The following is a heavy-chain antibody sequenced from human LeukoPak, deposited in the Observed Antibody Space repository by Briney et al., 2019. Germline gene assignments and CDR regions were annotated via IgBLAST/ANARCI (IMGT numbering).Heavy chain of an antibody. CDR2: ISSSGSTI. CDR1: GFTVSSNY. CDR3: ARAGLKVYYDSSGYYTDYFDY. Sequence: GGSLRLSCAASGFTVSSNYMSWVRQAPGKGLEWVSYISSSGSTIYYADSVKSRFTISRDNAKNSLYLQMNSLRAEDTAVYYCARAGLKVYYDSSGYYTDYFDYWGQGTLVTVSS. D-gene: IGHD3-22*01. J-gene: IGHJ4*02. V-gene: IGHV3-11*04.